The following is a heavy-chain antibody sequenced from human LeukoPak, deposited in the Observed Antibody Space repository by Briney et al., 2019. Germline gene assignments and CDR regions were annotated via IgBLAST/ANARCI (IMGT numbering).Heavy chain of an antibody. V-gene: IGHV3-23*01. D-gene: IGHD5/OR15-5a*01. Sequence: GGSLRLSCAASGFTFSSYAMSWVRQAPGKGLEWVSAISGSGDSTYSTDSVKGRFTISRDNSKNTLYLQMNSLRAEDTAVYYCAKGRIYDAFVIWGQGTMVTVSS. CDR3: AKGRIYDAFVI. J-gene: IGHJ3*02. CDR1: GFTFSSYA. CDR2: ISGSGDST.